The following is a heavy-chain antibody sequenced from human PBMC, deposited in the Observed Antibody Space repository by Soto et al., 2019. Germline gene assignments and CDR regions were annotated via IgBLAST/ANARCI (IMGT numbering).Heavy chain of an antibody. CDR2: LTADSDDT. Sequence: EVQLLESGGTSVQPGGSLRLSCVASGFTFSTHTMNWVRQAPGKGLEWVSRLTADSDDTSYADSIKGRFTISRDNSKNTLYLQLKRLRAEDTAIYYCAKGLDRASLDFWGQGALVTVSS. V-gene: IGHV3-23*01. CDR1: GFTFSTHT. J-gene: IGHJ4*02. CDR3: AKGLDRASLDF. D-gene: IGHD1-1*01.